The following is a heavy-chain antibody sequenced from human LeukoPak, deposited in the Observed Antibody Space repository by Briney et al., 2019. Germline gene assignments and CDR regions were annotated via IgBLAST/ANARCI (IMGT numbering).Heavy chain of an antibody. CDR1: GGSFSGYY. CDR2: INHSGST. Sequence: SETLSLTCAVYGGSFSGYYWSWIRQPPGKGLEWIGEINHSGSTNYNPSLKSRVTISVDTSKKQFSLKLSSVTAADTAVYYCARVGRSWYSWFDPWGQGTLVTVSS. J-gene: IGHJ5*02. D-gene: IGHD6-13*01. CDR3: ARVGRSWYSWFDP. V-gene: IGHV4-34*01.